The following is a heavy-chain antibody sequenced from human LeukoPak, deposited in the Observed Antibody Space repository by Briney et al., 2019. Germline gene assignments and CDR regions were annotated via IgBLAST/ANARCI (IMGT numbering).Heavy chain of an antibody. CDR2: FSGSGGHI. V-gene: IGHV3-23*01. D-gene: IGHD6-13*01. J-gene: IGHJ4*02. Sequence: GGSLRLSCAASGFTFSNYAMYWVRQAPGKGLEWVSAFSGSGGHIYYADSVKGRFTISRDNSKNTLYLQMNSLRAEDTAVYYCAKIAAAGPISDDYWGQGTLVTVSS. CDR1: GFTFSNYA. CDR3: AKIAAAGPISDDY.